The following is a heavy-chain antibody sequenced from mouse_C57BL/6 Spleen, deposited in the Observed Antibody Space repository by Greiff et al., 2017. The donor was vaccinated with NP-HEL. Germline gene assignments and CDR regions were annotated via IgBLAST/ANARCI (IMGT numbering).Heavy chain of an antibody. CDR3: ARFYYSNYAMDY. D-gene: IGHD2-5*01. V-gene: IGHV1-69*01. CDR1: GYTFTSYW. J-gene: IGHJ4*01. CDR2: IDPSDSYT. Sequence: VQLQQPGAELVMPGASVKLSCKASGYTFTSYWMHWVKQRPGQGLEWIGEIDPSDSYTNYNQKFKGKSTLTVDKSSSTAYMQLSSLTSEDSAVYYCARFYYSNYAMDYWGQGTSVTVSS.